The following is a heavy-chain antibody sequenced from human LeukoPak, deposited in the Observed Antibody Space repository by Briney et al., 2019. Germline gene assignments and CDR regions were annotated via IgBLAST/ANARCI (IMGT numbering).Heavy chain of an antibody. D-gene: IGHD4-11*01. V-gene: IGHV1-18*01. CDR1: GYTFTSYD. CDR3: ARDYSAYYYYYMDV. J-gene: IGHJ6*03. CDR2: ISTYSGNT. Sequence: ASVKVSCKTSGYTFTSYDISWVRQAPGQGLEWLGWISTYSGNTNSAQKVQVRVTLTTDTSTSTASMELRSLTSDDTAVYYCARDYSAYYYYYMDVWGKGTTVTVSS.